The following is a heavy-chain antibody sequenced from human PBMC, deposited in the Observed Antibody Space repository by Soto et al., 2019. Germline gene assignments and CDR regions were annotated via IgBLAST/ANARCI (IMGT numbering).Heavy chain of an antibody. CDR1: GGTFSSYA. CDR3: ASGGGSRRTYDAFDI. V-gene: IGHV1-69*13. CDR2: IIPIFGTA. D-gene: IGHD2-15*01. J-gene: IGHJ3*02. Sequence: ASVKVSCKASGGTFSSYAISWVRQAPGQGLEWMGGIIPIFGTANYAQKFQGRVTITADESTSTAYMELSSLRSEDTAVYYCASGGGSRRTYDAFDIWGQGTMVTVSS.